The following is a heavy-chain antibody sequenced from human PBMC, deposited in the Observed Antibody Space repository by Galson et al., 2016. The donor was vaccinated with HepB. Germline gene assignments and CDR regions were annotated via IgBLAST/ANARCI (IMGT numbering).Heavy chain of an antibody. J-gene: IGHJ4*02. CDR3: GRGRGPAADV. D-gene: IGHD6-13*01. Sequence: SLRLSCAASGFTVSNNYMRWVRQAPGKGLEWVSLIYSHGVTYYADSVKARFTVSRNNSKNTLYLQMNSLRDEDTAVYYCGRGRGPAADVWGPGTLVTVSS. V-gene: IGHV3-66*01. CDR2: IYSHGVT. CDR1: GFTVSNNY.